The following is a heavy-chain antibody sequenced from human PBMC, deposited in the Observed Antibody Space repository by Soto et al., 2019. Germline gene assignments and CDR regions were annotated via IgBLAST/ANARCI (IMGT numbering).Heavy chain of an antibody. CDR1: GGTFSIYA. D-gene: IGHD3-10*01. V-gene: IGHV1-69*14. Sequence: QVQLVQSGAEVKKPGSSVKVSCKASGGTFSIYAINWVRQAPGQGLEWMGGIIPIFDTAKYAQKFQGRVTITAHKTTNTAYMDLSSLRSEDTAVYFCARSITMVRGEGDYYYGMDVWGQGTTVTVSS. CDR3: ARSITMVRGEGDYYYGMDV. J-gene: IGHJ6*02. CDR2: IIPIFDTA.